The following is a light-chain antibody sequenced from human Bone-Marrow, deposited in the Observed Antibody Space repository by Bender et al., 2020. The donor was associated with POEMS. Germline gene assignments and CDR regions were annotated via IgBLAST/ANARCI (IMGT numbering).Light chain of an antibody. Sequence: QSALTQPASVSGSPGQSITISCTGASSDVGAYNLVSWYQQHPGKAPKLLIYGVSKRPSGVPDRFSGSKSGNTASLTVSGLQAEDEADYYCSSSAGSNICSVFGTGTKVTVL. CDR1: SSDVGAYNL. V-gene: IGLV2-8*01. CDR3: SSSAGSNICSV. J-gene: IGLJ1*01. CDR2: GVS.